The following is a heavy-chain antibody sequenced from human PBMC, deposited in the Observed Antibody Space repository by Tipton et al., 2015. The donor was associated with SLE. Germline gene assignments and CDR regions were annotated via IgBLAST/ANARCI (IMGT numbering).Heavy chain of an antibody. V-gene: IGHV4-39*07. Sequence: TLSLTCTVSRGSISSSSYYWGWIRQPPGKGLEWIGSIHYSGNTYQNPSLKSRVTISVDTPKNQFSLKLSSVTAADTAVYYCARDSGWYLDYWRHGTLLAVSS. CDR3: ARDSGWYLDY. J-gene: IGHJ4*01. CDR1: RGSISSSSYY. D-gene: IGHD6-19*01. CDR2: IHYSGNT.